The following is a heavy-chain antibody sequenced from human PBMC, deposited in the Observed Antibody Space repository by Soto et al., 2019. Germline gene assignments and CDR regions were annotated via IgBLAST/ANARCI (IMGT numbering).Heavy chain of an antibody. J-gene: IGHJ5*02. CDR1: GYSFTSYW. V-gene: IGHV5-51*01. D-gene: IGHD3-22*01. CDR2: IYPGDSDT. CDR3: ARLVGGIDSSGYRQNWFDP. Sequence: EVQLVQSGAEVKKPGESLKISCKGSGYSFTSYWIGWVRQMPGRGLEWMGIIYPGDSDTRLSPSFEGQVTISVDKSITTAYLQWSSLEASDTAMYYCARLVGGIDSSGYRQNWFDPWGQGTPVTVSS.